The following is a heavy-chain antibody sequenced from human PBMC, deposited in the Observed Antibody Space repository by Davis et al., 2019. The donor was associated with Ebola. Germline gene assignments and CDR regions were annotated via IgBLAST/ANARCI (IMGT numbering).Heavy chain of an antibody. J-gene: IGHJ4*02. CDR1: GGSINSADYY. D-gene: IGHD3-10*01. CDR2: IYYSGSP. CDR3: ARDYYGSGSLHYFDH. Sequence: MPSETLSLTCTVSGGSINSADYYWSWIRQPPGKGLELIGYIYYSGSPYYNPSLESRVTISVDMSKNQFSLKLTSVTAADTAMYYCARDYYGSGSLHYFDHWGQGTLVTVSS. V-gene: IGHV4-30-4*01.